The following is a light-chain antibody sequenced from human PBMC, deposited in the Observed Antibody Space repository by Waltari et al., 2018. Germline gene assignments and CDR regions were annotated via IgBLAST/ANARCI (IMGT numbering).Light chain of an antibody. V-gene: IGKV2-28*01. CDR1: LLYNNGYNY. CDR3: MPVLRTDWT. Sequence: LLYNNGYNYLDWILQKPVQPPQLLIYLGYNRASGVPDRFRGSGSGTDLTLQISRVEAEDVRVYYCMPVLRTDWTFSQGTKMEV. CDR2: LGY. J-gene: IGKJ1*01.